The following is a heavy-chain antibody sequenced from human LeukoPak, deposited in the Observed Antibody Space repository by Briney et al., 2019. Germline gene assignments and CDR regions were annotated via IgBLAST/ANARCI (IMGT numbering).Heavy chain of an antibody. D-gene: IGHD2-15*01. Sequence: ASVKVSCKASGYTFTGYYMHWVRQAPGQGLEWMGWINPNSGGTNYAQKFQGRVTMTRDTSISTAYMELSRLRSDDTAVYYCARAPGLLDAFDIWGQGTMVTVSS. CDR3: ARAPGLLDAFDI. CDR1: GYTFTGYY. V-gene: IGHV1-2*02. CDR2: INPNSGGT. J-gene: IGHJ3*02.